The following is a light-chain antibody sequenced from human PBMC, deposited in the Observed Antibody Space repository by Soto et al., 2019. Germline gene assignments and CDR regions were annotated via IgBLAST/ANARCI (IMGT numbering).Light chain of an antibody. Sequence: QSALTQPASVSGSPGQSITISCTGTSSDVGGYNAVSWYQQHPGKAPKLMIYDVTNRPSGASNRFSGSKSGNTASLTISGREAKDEADYYCGSYATGGAYVFGTGTKLTVL. CDR2: DVT. CDR3: GSYATGGAYV. V-gene: IGLV2-14*01. CDR1: SSDVGGYNA. J-gene: IGLJ1*01.